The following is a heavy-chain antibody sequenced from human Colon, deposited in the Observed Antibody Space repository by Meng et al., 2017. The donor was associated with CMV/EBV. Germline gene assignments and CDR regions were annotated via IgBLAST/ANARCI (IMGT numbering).Heavy chain of an antibody. J-gene: IGHJ5*02. D-gene: IGHD3-3*01. Sequence: SCAASGFTFSTYAMSWVRQAPGQGLEWVSAISGGGGDTYYADSVKGRFTISRDNSKNTLYLQMNSLRDEDTAVYYCAKRTNFWSAYAAWGQGTLVTVSS. CDR1: GFTFSTYA. V-gene: IGHV3-23*01. CDR3: AKRTNFWSAYAA. CDR2: ISGGGGDT.